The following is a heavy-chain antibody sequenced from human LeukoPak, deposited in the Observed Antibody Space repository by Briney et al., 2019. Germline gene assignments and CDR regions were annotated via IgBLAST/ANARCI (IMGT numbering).Heavy chain of an antibody. CDR1: AYTFTGYY. V-gene: IGHV1-2*06. D-gene: IGHD2-21*02. CDR2: INPNSGGT. CDR3: ASSGEVVTATPDAFDI. J-gene: IGHJ3*02. Sequence: GASVKVSCKASAYTFTGYYMHWVRQAPGQGLEGVGRINPNSGGTNYAQKFQGRVTMTRDTSISTAYMELSRLRSDDTAVYYCASSGEVVTATPDAFDIWGQGTMVTVSS.